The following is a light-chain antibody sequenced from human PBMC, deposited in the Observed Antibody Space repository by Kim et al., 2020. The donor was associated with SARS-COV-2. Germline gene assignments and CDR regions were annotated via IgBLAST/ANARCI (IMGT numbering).Light chain of an antibody. CDR3: AAWDDSLNRPI. J-gene: IGLJ2*01. CDR2: ASH. Sequence: GQGVTIACSGSSSNFGSNAVNWYQQLPGTAPKLLIYASHQRPSGVPDRFSGSKSGTSASLAIRGLQSDDEADYLCAAWDDSLNRPIFGGGTQLTVL. V-gene: IGLV1-44*01. CDR1: SSNFGSNA.